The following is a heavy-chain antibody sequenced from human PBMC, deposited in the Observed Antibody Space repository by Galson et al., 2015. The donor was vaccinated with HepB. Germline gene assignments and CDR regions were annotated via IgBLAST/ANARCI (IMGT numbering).Heavy chain of an antibody. CDR3: ARHWTY. Sequence: CAISGDSVSSNGAGWNWIRQSPSRGLEWLGRTYYRSKWYNDYSVSVRRRITIDPDTSKNQFSLKLNSVTAADTALYYCARHWTYWGRGILVTVSS. CDR1: GDSVSSNGAG. D-gene: IGHD1-1*01. V-gene: IGHV6-1*01. CDR2: TYYRSKWYN. J-gene: IGHJ4*01.